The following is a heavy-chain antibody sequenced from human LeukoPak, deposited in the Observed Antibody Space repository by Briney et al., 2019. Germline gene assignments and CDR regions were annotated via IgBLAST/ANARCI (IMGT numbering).Heavy chain of an antibody. D-gene: IGHD1-26*01. V-gene: IGHV3-11*06. Sequence: GESLRLSCAASGFTFSDYYMIWIRQAPGKGLEWVSYITSTRSYTNYADPVKGRFTISRDNAKNSLYLQMNSLVAEDTAVYYCARSRGSYFDYWGQGTPVTVSS. CDR3: ARSRGSYFDY. J-gene: IGHJ4*02. CDR1: GFTFSDYY. CDR2: ITSTRSYT.